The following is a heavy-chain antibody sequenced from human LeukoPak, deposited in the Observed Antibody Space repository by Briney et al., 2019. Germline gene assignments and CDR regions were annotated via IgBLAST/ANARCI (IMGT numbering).Heavy chain of an antibody. CDR2: ISYVGTT. CDR3: AYVDYDSSGYYYDDY. V-gene: IGHV4-39*01. D-gene: IGHD3-22*01. Sequence: SETLSLTCTVSGGSITTIPYNWGWIRQPPGKGLEWMGTISYVGTTYYEPSLKSRVTMSIDTSKNQFSLNLNSATAADTAVYYCAYVDYDSSGYYYDDYWGQGTLVTVSS. CDR1: GGSITTIPYN. J-gene: IGHJ4*02.